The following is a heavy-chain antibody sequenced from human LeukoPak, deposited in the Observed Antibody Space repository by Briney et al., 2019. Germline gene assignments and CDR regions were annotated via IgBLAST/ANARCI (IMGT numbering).Heavy chain of an antibody. J-gene: IGHJ4*02. D-gene: IGHD3-22*01. Sequence: ASVKVSCKASGGTFSSYAISWVRQAPGQGLEWMGEIIPIFGTANYAQKFQGRVTITADESTSTAYMELSSLRSEDTAVYYCATGGRPGYYDSSGYYYFDYWGQGTLVTVSS. CDR1: GGTFSSYA. V-gene: IGHV1-69*13. CDR3: ATGGRPGYYDSSGYYYFDY. CDR2: IIPIFGTA.